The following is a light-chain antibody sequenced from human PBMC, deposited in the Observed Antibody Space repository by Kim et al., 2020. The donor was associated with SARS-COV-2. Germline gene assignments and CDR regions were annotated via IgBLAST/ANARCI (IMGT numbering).Light chain of an antibody. J-gene: IGLJ3*02. CDR2: QDS. CDR3: QEWESSTAWG. CDR1: KLGDKY. Sequence: SYELTQPPSVSVSPGQTATITCSGEKLGDKYACWYQQKPGQSPVLVIYQDSKRPSGIPERFSGSNSGNTATLTISGTQAMDEADYYCQEWESSTAWGFGG. V-gene: IGLV3-1*01.